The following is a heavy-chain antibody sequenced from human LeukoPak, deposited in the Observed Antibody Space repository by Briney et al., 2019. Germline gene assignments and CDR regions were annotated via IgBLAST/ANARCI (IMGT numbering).Heavy chain of an antibody. CDR1: GFTFSSYA. CDR2: ISYDGSNK. CDR3: ARAMIEVDWLLPYYYYYGMDV. V-gene: IGHV3-30*04. Sequence: GGSLRPSCAASGFTFSSYAMHWVRQAPGKGLEWVAVISYDGSNKYYADSVKGRFTISRDNSKNTLYLQMNSLRAEDTAVYYCARAMIEVDWLLPYYYYYGMDVWGQGTTVTVSS. J-gene: IGHJ6*02. D-gene: IGHD3-9*01.